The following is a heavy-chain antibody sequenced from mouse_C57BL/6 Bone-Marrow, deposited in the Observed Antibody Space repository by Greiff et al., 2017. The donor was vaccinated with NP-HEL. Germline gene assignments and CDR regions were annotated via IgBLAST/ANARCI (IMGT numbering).Heavy chain of an antibody. CDR1: GYTFTSYW. CDR2: IHPNSGST. D-gene: IGHD1-1*01. CDR3: ARSTVVATDWYFDV. V-gene: IGHV1-64*01. J-gene: IGHJ1*03. Sequence: QVQLQQPGAELVKPGASVKLSCKASGYTFTSYWMHWVKQRPGQGLEWIGMIHPNSGSTNYNEKFKSKATLTVDKSSSTAYMQLSSLTSEDSAVYYGARSTVVATDWYFDVCGTGTTVTVSS.